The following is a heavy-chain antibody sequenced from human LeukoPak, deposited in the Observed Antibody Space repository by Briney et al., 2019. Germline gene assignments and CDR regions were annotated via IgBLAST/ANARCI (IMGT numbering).Heavy chain of an antibody. CDR1: GYTFTSYY. Sequence: ASVKVSCKASGYTFTSYYMHWVRQAPGQGLEWMGIINPSGGSTSYAQKSQGRVTMTRDTSTSTVYMELSSLRSEDTAGYYCARDLAIVAPAGGFDYWGQGTLVTVSS. CDR3: ARDLAIVAPAGGFDY. J-gene: IGHJ4*02. V-gene: IGHV1-46*01. D-gene: IGHD2-21*01. CDR2: INPSGGST.